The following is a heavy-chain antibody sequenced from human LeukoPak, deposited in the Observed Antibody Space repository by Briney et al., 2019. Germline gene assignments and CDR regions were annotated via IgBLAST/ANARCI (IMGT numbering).Heavy chain of an antibody. J-gene: IGHJ4*02. D-gene: IGHD3-10*01. V-gene: IGHV3-66*01. CDR2: IYSDGSI. CDR3: GRFYGLGRVCFDF. CDR1: GFNVSSSY. Sequence: WGSLRLSCAASGFNVSSSYMSWVRQAPGRGLEWVSVIYSDGSIYYADSVTGRFSISRDNSKNMVYLQMHSLRAEDTAIYYCGRFYGLGRVCFDFWGQGTLVTVSS.